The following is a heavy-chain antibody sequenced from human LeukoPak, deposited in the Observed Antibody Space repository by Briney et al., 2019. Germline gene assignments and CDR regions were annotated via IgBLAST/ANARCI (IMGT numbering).Heavy chain of an antibody. J-gene: IGHJ5*02. CDR1: GYTFTSYG. CDR2: INPNSGGT. CDR3: ARDPFWNDGGFDP. D-gene: IGHD1-1*01. Sequence: GASVKVSCKASGYTFTSYGISWVRQAPGQGLEWMGWINPNSGGTNYAQKFQGRVTMTRDTSISTAYMELSRLRSDDTAVYYCARDPFWNDGGFDPWGQGTLVTVSS. V-gene: IGHV1-2*02.